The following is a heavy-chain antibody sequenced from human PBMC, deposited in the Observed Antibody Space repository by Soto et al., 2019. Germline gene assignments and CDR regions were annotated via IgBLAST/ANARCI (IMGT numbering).Heavy chain of an antibody. J-gene: IGHJ2*01. Sequence: QVHLVQSGAEVKKPGASVKVSCKASGYTLTRYGITWVRQAPGQGLEWMGSISAYNANTNYSQKLQGRLTMTTDTSTITAYMALRRRTSDDTAVYYCGREVFRYFDLWGRGTLVSVSS. CDR2: ISAYNANT. D-gene: IGHD1-20*01. CDR3: GREVFRYFDL. V-gene: IGHV1-18*01. CDR1: GYTLTRYG.